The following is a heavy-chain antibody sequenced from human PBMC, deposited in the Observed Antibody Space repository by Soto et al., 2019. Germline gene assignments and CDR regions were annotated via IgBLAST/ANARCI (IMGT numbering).Heavy chain of an antibody. CDR1: GYTFTSYG. Sequence: ASVKVSCKASGYTFTSYGISWVRQAPGQGLEWMGWIIAYNGNTNYAQKLQGRVTMTTDTSTSTAYMELSSLRSEDTAVYYCARDPNIVVVPAAYWFDPWGQGTLVTVSS. V-gene: IGHV1-18*01. CDR2: IIAYNGNT. CDR3: ARDPNIVVVPAAYWFDP. J-gene: IGHJ5*02. D-gene: IGHD2-2*01.